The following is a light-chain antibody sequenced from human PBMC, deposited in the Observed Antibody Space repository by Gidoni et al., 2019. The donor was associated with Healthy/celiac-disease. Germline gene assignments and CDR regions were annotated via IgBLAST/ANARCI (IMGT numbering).Light chain of an antibody. Sequence: VLPNSPATLSLSPGERATLSCSASQSVSSYVAWYQQNPGQAPSLLIYDASHWDTGIPARFSVSGSGTDFTRTISSREPEDFAVDYCQQRSNWYTFGQGTKLEI. CDR3: QQRSNWYT. CDR2: DAS. J-gene: IGKJ2*01. V-gene: IGKV3-11*01. CDR1: QSVSSY.